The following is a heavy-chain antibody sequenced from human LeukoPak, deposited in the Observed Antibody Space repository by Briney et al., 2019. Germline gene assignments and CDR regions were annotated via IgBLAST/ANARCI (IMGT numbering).Heavy chain of an antibody. J-gene: IGHJ5*02. V-gene: IGHV4-59*12. D-gene: IGHD2-15*01. CDR3: ARDLGEGHPAGCSGGSCYGLLVGWFDP. CDR2: IYYSGST. Sequence: PSETLSLTCTVSGGSISSYYWSWIRQPPGKGLEWIGYIYYSGSTNYNPSLKSRVTMSVDTSKNQFSLKLSSVTAADTAVYYCARDLGEGHPAGCSGGSCYGLLVGWFDPWGQGTLVTVSP. CDR1: GGSISSYY.